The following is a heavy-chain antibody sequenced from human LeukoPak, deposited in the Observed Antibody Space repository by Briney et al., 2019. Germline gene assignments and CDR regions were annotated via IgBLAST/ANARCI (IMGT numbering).Heavy chain of an antibody. CDR2: INPNNGGT. CDR1: GYTFTSYY. J-gene: IGHJ5*02. Sequence: ASVKVSCKASGYTFTSYYIRWVRQAPGQGLEWMGWINPNNGGTNYAQKFQGRVTMTRDTSTSTAYMELSRLRSHDPAVYYCARGASTMIVVVNKGDWFDPWGQGTLVTVSS. D-gene: IGHD3-22*01. V-gene: IGHV1-2*02. CDR3: ARGASTMIVVVNKGDWFDP.